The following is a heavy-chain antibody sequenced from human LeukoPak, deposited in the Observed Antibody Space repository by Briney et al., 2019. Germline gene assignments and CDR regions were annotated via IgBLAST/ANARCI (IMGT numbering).Heavy chain of an antibody. D-gene: IGHD5-18*01. CDR3: ATIRDTALRYWYFDL. Sequence: SETLSLTCTVSGGSITISSYYWGWIRQPPGQGLEWIVTISYSGSTYYNPSLKSRVTISVDTSKNQFSLKLSSVTAADTAVYYCATIRDTALRYWYFDLWGRGALVIVSS. J-gene: IGHJ2*01. CDR2: ISYSGST. CDR1: GGSITISSYY. V-gene: IGHV4-39*01.